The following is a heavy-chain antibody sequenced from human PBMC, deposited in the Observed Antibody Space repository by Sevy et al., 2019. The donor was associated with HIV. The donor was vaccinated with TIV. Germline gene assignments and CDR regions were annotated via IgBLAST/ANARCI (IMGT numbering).Heavy chain of an antibody. D-gene: IGHD3-10*01. CDR1: GFTFSSYA. J-gene: IGHJ3*02. V-gene: IGHV3-23*01. Sequence: GGSLRLSCAASGFTFSSYAMTWVRQAPGKGLEWVSSISGSGGITYYADSVKGRFTISRDNSKNSLYLQMNSLSAEDTAVYYCAKRAEFGAFDIWGQGTMVTVSS. CDR3: AKRAEFGAFDI. CDR2: ISGSGGIT.